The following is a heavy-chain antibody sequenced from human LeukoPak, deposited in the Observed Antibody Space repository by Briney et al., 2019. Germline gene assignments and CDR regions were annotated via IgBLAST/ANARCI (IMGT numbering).Heavy chain of an antibody. CDR1: GGSFNSGRDY. D-gene: IGHD4-11*01. J-gene: IGHJ4*02. CDR3: ARDSNIARFFI. CDR2: IHHSGST. Sequence: SETLSLICTDSGGSFNSGRDYWGWIRQPPGKDLEWIGSIHHSGSTYYNPSLKSRVTIPLDTSKNQFSLKLTSVTAADTAVYFCARDSNIARFFIWGQGTLVTVSS. V-gene: IGHV4-39*07.